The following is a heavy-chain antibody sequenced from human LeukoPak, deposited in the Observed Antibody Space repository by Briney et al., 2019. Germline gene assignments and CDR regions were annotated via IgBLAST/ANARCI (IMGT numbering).Heavy chain of an antibody. V-gene: IGHV4-34*01. CDR1: GGSFGGYY. D-gene: IGHD1-26*01. J-gene: IGHJ4*02. Sequence: SETLSLTCAVYGGSFGGYYWSWIRQPPGKGLEWVGEINDSGSTNYIPSLKSRVTISVDTSKNQVSLKLSSVTAADTAVYYCARGLRVIVGAYFDYWGQGTLVTVSS. CDR2: INDSGST. CDR3: ARGLRVIVGAYFDY.